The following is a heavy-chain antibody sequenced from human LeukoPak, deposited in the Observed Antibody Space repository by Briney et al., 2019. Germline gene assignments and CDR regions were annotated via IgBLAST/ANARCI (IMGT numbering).Heavy chain of an antibody. V-gene: IGHV4-59*08. CDR2: IYYSGST. D-gene: IGHD3-22*01. Sequence: SETLSLTCTVSGGSISSYYWSWIRQPPGKGLEWIGYIYYSGSTNYNPSLKGRVTISVDTSKNQFSLKLSSVTAADAAVYYCARRSYDYYHSSGYYYLDYWGQGTLVTVSS. CDR1: GGSISSYY. CDR3: ARRSYDYYHSSGYYYLDY. J-gene: IGHJ4*02.